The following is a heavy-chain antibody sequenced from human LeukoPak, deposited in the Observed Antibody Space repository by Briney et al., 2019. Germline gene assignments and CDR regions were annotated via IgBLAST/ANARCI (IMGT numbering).Heavy chain of an antibody. Sequence: ASVKVSCKASGYTFTGYYMHWVRQAPGQGLEWMGWINPSSGGTNYAQKFQGRVTMTRDTSISTAYMELSRLRSDDTAVYYCARDPTASSPSDYWGQGTLVTVSS. J-gene: IGHJ4*02. CDR1: GYTFTGYY. V-gene: IGHV1-2*02. CDR2: INPSSGGT. D-gene: IGHD5-18*01. CDR3: ARDPTASSPSDY.